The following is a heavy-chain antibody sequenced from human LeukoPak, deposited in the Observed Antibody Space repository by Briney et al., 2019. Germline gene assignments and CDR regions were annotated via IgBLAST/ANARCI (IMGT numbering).Heavy chain of an antibody. CDR2: ISSSSTYI. CDR3: AAPPYRGRNDAFDI. D-gene: IGHD1-26*01. CDR1: GFTFSKYS. V-gene: IGHV3-21*01. J-gene: IGHJ3*02. Sequence: GGSPRLSCAASGFTFSKYSMNWVRQAPGKGPEWVSSISSSSTYIYYADSVKGRFTISRDNAKNSLYLQMSSLRAEDTAIYYCAAPPYRGRNDAFDIWGQGTLVTVSS.